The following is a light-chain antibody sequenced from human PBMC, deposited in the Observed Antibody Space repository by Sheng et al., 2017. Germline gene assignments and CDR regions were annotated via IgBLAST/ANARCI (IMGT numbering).Light chain of an antibody. Sequence: IVLTQSPATLSLSPGERAALSCRASESVADYLAWYQHKPGQAPRLLIYGASIRATGIPDRFSGSGSGTDFTLTVSRLEPEDYAVYYCQQYGDSVTFGQGTKVDIK. CDR1: ESVADY. J-gene: IGKJ1*01. V-gene: IGKV3-20*01. CDR2: GAS. CDR3: QQYGDSVT.